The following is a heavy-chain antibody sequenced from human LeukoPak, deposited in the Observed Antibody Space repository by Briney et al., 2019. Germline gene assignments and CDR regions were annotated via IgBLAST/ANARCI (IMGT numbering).Heavy chain of an antibody. J-gene: IGHJ5*02. V-gene: IGHV3-53*05. CDR1: EFTVSSTY. D-gene: IGHD3-22*01. CDR3: ARDPLITYYYDSSGNHADWFDP. Sequence: PGESLRLSCAASEFTVSSTYITWVPQAPGKGLEWVSVIYPDGSTYYADSVKGRFSISRDNSKNTVYLQMNSLRAEDTAVYYCARDPLITYYYDSSGNHADWFDPWGQGTLVTVSS. CDR2: IYPDGST.